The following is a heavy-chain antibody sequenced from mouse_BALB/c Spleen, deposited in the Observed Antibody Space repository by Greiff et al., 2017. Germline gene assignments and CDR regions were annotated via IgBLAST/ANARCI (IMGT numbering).Heavy chain of an antibody. Sequence: QVQLKESGAELAKPGASVKMSCKASGYTFTSYWMHWVKQRPGQGLEWIGYINPSTGYTEYNQKFKDKATLTADKSSSTAYMPLSSLTSEVSAVYYCARRVYSHYFDYWGQGTALTVSS. CDR2: INPSTGYT. V-gene: IGHV1-7*01. CDR3: ARRVYSHYFDY. D-gene: IGHD2-12*01. CDR1: GYTFTSYW. J-gene: IGHJ2*01.